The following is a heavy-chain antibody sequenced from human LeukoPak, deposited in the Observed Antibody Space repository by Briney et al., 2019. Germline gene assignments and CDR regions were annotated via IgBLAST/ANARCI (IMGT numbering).Heavy chain of an antibody. V-gene: IGHV4-59*01. CDR3: ARVGTIADFDH. Sequence: ASETLSLTCTVSGGSISTYYWSWIREPPGKGLEWIGYIYHSGSTKYNPSLKSRVTISVDTSQNQFSLKLSSVTAADTAVYYCARVGTIADFDHWGQGTLVTVSS. CDR1: GGSISTYY. CDR2: IYHSGST. J-gene: IGHJ4*02. D-gene: IGHD2-15*01.